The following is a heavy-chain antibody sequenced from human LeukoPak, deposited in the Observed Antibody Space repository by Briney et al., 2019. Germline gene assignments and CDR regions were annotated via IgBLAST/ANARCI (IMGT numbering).Heavy chain of an antibody. V-gene: IGHV4-59*12. J-gene: IGHJ4*02. CDR2: IYYSGST. Sequence: PSETLSLTCTVSGGSISSYYWSWIRQPPGKGLEWIGYIYYSGSTNYNPSLKSRVTISVDTSKNQFSLKLSSVTAADTAVYYCSRGLEAAYWGQGTLVTVSS. CDR3: SRGLEAAY. D-gene: IGHD2-15*01. CDR1: GGSISSYY.